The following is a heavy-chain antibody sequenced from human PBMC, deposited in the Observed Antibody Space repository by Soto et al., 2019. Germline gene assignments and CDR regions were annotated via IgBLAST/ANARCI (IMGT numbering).Heavy chain of an antibody. CDR2: INAGNGNT. CDR3: ARDYCSGGSCHHLSY. Sequence: ASVKVSCKASGYTFTSYAMHWVRQAPGQRLEWMGWINAGNGNTKYSQKFQGRVTITRDTSASTAYMELSSLRSEDTAVYYFARDYCSGGSCHHLSYWGQGTLVTVSS. CDR1: GYTFTSYA. V-gene: IGHV1-3*01. J-gene: IGHJ4*02. D-gene: IGHD2-15*01.